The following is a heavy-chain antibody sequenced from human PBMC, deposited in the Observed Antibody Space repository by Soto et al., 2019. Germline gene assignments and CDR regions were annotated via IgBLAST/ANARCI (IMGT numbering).Heavy chain of an antibody. Sequence: EVQLVESGGGLVQPGGSLRLSCAASGFTFSTYWMHWVRQAPVKGLVWVSRINADGSTTTYADSVKGRFTISRDNAKNTLYLQMNSLRPEDTAVYFCATVATHSYNWIDPWGQGTLVTISS. CDR2: INADGSTT. D-gene: IGHD3-3*02. J-gene: IGHJ5*02. CDR1: GFTFSTYW. CDR3: ATVATHSYNWIDP. V-gene: IGHV3-74*01.